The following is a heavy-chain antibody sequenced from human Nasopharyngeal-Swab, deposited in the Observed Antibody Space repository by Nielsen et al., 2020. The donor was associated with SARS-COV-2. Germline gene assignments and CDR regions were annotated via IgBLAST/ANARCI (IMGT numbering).Heavy chain of an antibody. CDR3: AKEEVPNDY. V-gene: IGHV3-23*01. Sequence: GGSLRLSCSVSGFTISSSALCWVRQAPGKGLEWVSAISISGATTFYADSVRGRFTISRDNDRNTVYLQMSSLTVEDTAIYYCAKEEVPNDYWGQGTLVTVSS. CDR2: ISISGATT. D-gene: IGHD4/OR15-4a*01. J-gene: IGHJ4*02. CDR1: GFTISSSA.